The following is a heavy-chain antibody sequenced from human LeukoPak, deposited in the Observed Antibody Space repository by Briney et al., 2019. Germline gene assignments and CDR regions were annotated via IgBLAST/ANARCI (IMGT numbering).Heavy chain of an antibody. CDR3: ARHMTTFYYFDY. CDR1: SGSISSYY. V-gene: IGHV4-59*08. CDR2: IYYSGST. D-gene: IGHD4-17*01. J-gene: IGHJ4*02. Sequence: PSETLSLTCTVSSGSISSYYWSWIRQPPGKGLEWIGYIYYSGSTNYNPSLKSRVTMSVDTSKNQFSLNLTSVTAADTAIYYCARHMTTFYYFDYWGQGTLVTVSS.